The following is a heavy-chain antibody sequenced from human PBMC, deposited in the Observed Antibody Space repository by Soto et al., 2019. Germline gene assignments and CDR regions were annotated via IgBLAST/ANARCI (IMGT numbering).Heavy chain of an antibody. CDR1: GGSFSGYY. CDR3: TRYDTSGSNY. D-gene: IGHD6-25*01. J-gene: IGHJ4*02. V-gene: IGHV4-34*01. CDR2: INHSGST. Sequence: PSETLSLTCVVYGGSFSGYYWSWVRQPPGRGLEWIGEINHSGSTNYNPSLKSRVTISIDTSKNQFSLKLSSVTAADMAGYYCTRYDTSGSNYWGQGTLVTVSS.